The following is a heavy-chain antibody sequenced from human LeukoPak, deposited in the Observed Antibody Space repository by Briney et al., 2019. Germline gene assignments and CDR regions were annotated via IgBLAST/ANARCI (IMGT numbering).Heavy chain of an antibody. V-gene: IGHV4-4*07. Sequence: SETLSLTCTVSGGSISSYYWSWIRQPAGKGLEWIGRFYTSGSTNYNPSLKSRVTMSVDTSKNQFSLKLSSVTAADTAVYYCAREDPNDYGDYVRPFDYWGQGTLVTVSS. D-gene: IGHD4-17*01. CDR2: FYTSGST. CDR1: GGSISSYY. CDR3: AREDPNDYGDYVRPFDY. J-gene: IGHJ4*02.